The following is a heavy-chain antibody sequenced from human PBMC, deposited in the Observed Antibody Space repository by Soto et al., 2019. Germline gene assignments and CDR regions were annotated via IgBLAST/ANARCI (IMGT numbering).Heavy chain of an antibody. V-gene: IGHV1-69*01. CDR1: GGTFSSYA. CDR3: ARAPSTVTPSYSYYYGMDV. Sequence: QVQLVQSGAEVKKPGSSVKVSCKASGGTFSSYAISWVRQAPGQGLEWMGGIIPIFGTANYAQKFQGRVTITADESTSSAYMELSSLRSEDTAVYYCARAPSTVTPSYSYYYGMDVWGQGTTVTVSS. D-gene: IGHD4-17*01. J-gene: IGHJ6*02. CDR2: IIPIFGTA.